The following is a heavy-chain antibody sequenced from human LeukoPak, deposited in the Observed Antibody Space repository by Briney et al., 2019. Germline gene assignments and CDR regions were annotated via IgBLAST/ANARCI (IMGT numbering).Heavy chain of an antibody. CDR1: GGTFSSYA. CDR3: ARHFWSGYYRDY. V-gene: IGHV1-69*05. J-gene: IGHJ4*02. Sequence: ASVKVSCKASGGTFSSYAISWVRQAPGQGLEWMGGIIPIFGTENYAQKFQGRVTITTDESTSTAYMELSSLRSEDTAVYYCARHFWSGYYRDYWGQGTLVTVSS. D-gene: IGHD3-3*02. CDR2: IIPIFGTE.